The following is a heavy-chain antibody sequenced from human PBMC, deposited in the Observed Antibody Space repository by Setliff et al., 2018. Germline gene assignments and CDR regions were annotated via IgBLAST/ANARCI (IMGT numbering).Heavy chain of an antibody. Sequence: PGGSLRLSCAASGFTFSNYRMHWVRQAPGKGLEWVAVSRYAENYQYYADSVKGRFTVFRDNSKNTLYLQMNSLRVEDTAVYYCVTDPPFSGWSFDSWGQGTLVTVSS. V-gene: IGHV3-33*08. CDR1: GFTFSNYR. D-gene: IGHD6-19*01. CDR2: SRYAENYQ. CDR3: VTDPPFSGWSFDS. J-gene: IGHJ4*02.